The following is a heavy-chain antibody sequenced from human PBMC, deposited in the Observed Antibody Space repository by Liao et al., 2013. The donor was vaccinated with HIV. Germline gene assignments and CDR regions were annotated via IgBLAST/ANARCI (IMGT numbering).Heavy chain of an antibody. V-gene: IGHV4-61*02. Sequence: QVQLQESGPGLVKPSQTLSLTCTVSGGSISSGRYYWSWIRQPAGKGLEWIGRIYTSGSTNYNPSLKSRVIILVDTSKNQFSLKLSSVTAADTAVYFCARVPYGSESYCRRRDCWWYFDLWGRGTLVTVSS. CDR3: ARVPYGSESYCRRRDCWWYFDL. CDR1: GGSISSGRYY. CDR2: IYTSGST. D-gene: IGHD3-10*01. J-gene: IGHJ2*01.